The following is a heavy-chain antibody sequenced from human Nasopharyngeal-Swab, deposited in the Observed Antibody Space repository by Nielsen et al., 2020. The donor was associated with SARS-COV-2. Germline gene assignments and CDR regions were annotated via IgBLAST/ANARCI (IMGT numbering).Heavy chain of an antibody. CDR1: GFTFSSYG. CDR2: IWYDGSNK. D-gene: IGHD3-3*01. V-gene: IGHV3-33*01. J-gene: IGHJ6*03. Sequence: GESLKISCAASGFTFSSYGMHWVRQAPGKGLEWVAVIWYDGSNKYYADSVKGRFTISRDNSKNSLYLQMNSLRAEDTAVYYCARDVRIFGVVIITYYYYYYMDVWGKGTTVTVSS. CDR3: ARDVRIFGVVIITYYYYYYMDV.